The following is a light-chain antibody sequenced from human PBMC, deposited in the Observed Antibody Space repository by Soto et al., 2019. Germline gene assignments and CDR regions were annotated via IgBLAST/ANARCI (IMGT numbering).Light chain of an antibody. V-gene: IGKV1-5*01. Sequence: IQMTQSASTLSASVGDRVTITCRASQSISSWLAWYQQKPGKAPKLLIYDASSLESGVPSRFSGSGSGTEFTLTISSLQPDDFATYYCQQYNSYPWTFGQGTKV. CDR2: DAS. J-gene: IGKJ1*01. CDR3: QQYNSYPWT. CDR1: QSISSW.